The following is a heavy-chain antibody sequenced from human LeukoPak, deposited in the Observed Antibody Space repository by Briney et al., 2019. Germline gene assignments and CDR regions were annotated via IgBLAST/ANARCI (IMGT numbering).Heavy chain of an antibody. J-gene: IGHJ6*03. V-gene: IGHV4-34*01. Sequence: SETLSLTCGVYGGSPSFYYSCGSRQSPGKGLWWVGETYHGGGANHNPSLKSPVTISPDTSKNHLSLRWSTVTAPDTAMYFCARGCRIVVVLGTTGIHRDYYMDVWGKGTTVTVSS. CDR2: TYHGGGA. D-gene: IGHD2-15*01. CDR3: ARGCRIVVVLGTTGIHRDYYMDV. CDR1: GGSPSFYY.